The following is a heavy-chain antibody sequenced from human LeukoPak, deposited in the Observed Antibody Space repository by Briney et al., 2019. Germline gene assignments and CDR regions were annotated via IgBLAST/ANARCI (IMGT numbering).Heavy chain of an antibody. CDR1: GFSFSGHW. CDR3: DGPNPLLERPSAMDV. Sequence: GGSLRLSCTASGFSFSGHWMHWGRQAPGKGLEWVAVISYDGSNKYYADSVKGRFTISRDNAKNSLYLQMNSLRAEDTAVYYCDGPNPLLERPSAMDVWGQGTTVTVSS. J-gene: IGHJ6*02. CDR2: ISYDGSNK. D-gene: IGHD6-25*01. V-gene: IGHV3-30-3*01.